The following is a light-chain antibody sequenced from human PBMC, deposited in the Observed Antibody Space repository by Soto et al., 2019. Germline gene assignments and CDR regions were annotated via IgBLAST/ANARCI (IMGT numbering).Light chain of an antibody. V-gene: IGKV3-20*01. CDR2: GAS. Sequence: EIVLTQSPGTLSLSPGEGGTLSCRASQTVSGNYLAWYQQKPGQAPRLLIYGASSRATGIPDRFSGSGSGTEFTLTISSLQSEDFAVYFCQQYNNWPPITFGQGTRLEIK. CDR3: QQYNNWPPIT. CDR1: QTVSGNY. J-gene: IGKJ5*01.